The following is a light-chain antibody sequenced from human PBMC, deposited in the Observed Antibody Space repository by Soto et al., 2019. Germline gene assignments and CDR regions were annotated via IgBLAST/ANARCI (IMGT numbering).Light chain of an antibody. V-gene: IGKV3-20*01. Sequence: EIVLTQSPGTLSLSPGERATLSCRARQSVSNSFLAWYQQKPGQAPRLLIYGASNRATGIPDRFSGSGSETDFTLTISRLEPEDFAVYYCQQYVTSPWAFGQGTKVEIE. J-gene: IGKJ1*01. CDR3: QQYVTSPWA. CDR2: GAS. CDR1: QSVSNSF.